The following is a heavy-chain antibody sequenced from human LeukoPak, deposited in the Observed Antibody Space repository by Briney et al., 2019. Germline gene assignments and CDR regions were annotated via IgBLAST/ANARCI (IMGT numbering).Heavy chain of an antibody. V-gene: IGHV3-7*02. CDR1: GFTFSSYW. CDR2: IKEEGSGK. J-gene: IGHJ4*02. D-gene: IGHD3-22*01. CDR3: ARIYYDSSGYRLFDY. Sequence: RAGGSLRLSCVASGFTFSSYWMSWVRQAPGKGLEWVANIKEEGSGKYYVDSVKGRFTISRDNAKTSLYLKMNSLRAEDTAVYYCARIYYDSSGYRLFDYWGQGTLVTVSS.